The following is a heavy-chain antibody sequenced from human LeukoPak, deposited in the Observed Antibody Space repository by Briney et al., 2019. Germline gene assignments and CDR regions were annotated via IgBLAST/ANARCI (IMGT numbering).Heavy chain of an antibody. D-gene: IGHD6-19*01. CDR2: ISYDGSNK. CDR3: TRDPPSSGWSFDY. CDR1: GFTFSSYA. J-gene: IGHJ4*02. V-gene: IGHV3-30-3*01. Sequence: GGSLRLSCAASGFTFSSYAMHWVRQAPGKGLEWVAVISYDGSNKYYADSVKGRSTISRDNSKNTVDLRMNSLRAEDTAVYYCTRDPPSSGWSFDYWGQGTLVTVSS.